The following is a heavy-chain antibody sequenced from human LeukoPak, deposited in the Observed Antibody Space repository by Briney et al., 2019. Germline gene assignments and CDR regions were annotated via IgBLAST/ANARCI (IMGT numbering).Heavy chain of an antibody. CDR3: ARMGSGSYPDY. V-gene: IGHV3-66*01. CDR2: IYSGGST. Sequence: GGSLRLSCAASGFTVSSNYMSWVRQAPGKGLEWVSVIYSGGSTYHADFVRGRFTISRDNSMNTLYLQMNSLRAEDTAVYYCARMGSGSYPDYWGQGTLVTVSS. D-gene: IGHD1-26*01. CDR1: GFTVSSNY. J-gene: IGHJ4*02.